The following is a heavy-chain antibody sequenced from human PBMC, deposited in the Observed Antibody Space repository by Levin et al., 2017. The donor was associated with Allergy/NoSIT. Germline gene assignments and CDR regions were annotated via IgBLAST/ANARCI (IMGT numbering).Heavy chain of an antibody. CDR1: GYSFTNYW. D-gene: IGHD3/OR15-3a*01. V-gene: IGHV5-51*01. Sequence: GESLKISCKGSGYSFTNYWIAWVRQMPGKGLQWMGIIYPGDSDTTYSPSFQGQVTISADKSISTAYLQWNSLKASDTAMYYCARWWTGYPQYYFDSWGQGTLVTVSS. CDR2: IYPGDSDT. J-gene: IGHJ4*02. CDR3: ARWWTGYPQYYFDS.